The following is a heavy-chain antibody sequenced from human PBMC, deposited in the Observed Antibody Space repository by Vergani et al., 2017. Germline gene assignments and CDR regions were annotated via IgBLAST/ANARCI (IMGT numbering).Heavy chain of an antibody. CDR1: GSTFSSNA. CDR2: ISGSGGST. CDR3: AKAAVTTISLFDY. V-gene: IGHV3-23*01. D-gene: IGHD5-12*01. J-gene: IGHJ4*01. Sequence: EVLLLESGGGLVQPGGSLRLSCVASGSTFSSNAMSWVRPAPGKGLEWVSSISGSGGSTYYADSVKGRFTISRDNPKNTLYLQMNSLRAEDSAIYYCAKAAVTTISLFDYWGQRTLVTVSS.